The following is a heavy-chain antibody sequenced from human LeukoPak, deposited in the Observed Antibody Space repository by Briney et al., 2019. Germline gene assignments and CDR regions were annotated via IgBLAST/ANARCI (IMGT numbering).Heavy chain of an antibody. CDR1: GFSFSNFW. V-gene: IGHV3-7*01. Sequence: QPGGSLRLFCAASGFSFSNFWMAWVRQRPGEGMKCVANMKTDARHISYVASVEGPFTIYRDNAKNSLYIQMDSLRAEDTAVYYCVRDSRTYGYFWGRGTLVTVSS. D-gene: IGHD3-10*01. CDR2: MKTDARHI. J-gene: IGHJ4*02. CDR3: VRDSRTYGYF.